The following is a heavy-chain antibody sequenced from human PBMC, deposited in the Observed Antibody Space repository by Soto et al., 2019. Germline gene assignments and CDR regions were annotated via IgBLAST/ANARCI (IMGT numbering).Heavy chain of an antibody. CDR3: ARVGGFGATTIDY. J-gene: IGHJ4*02. CDR1: GGSISSGGYS. D-gene: IGHD3-10*01. Sequence: SETLSLTCAVSGGSISSGGYSWSWIRQPPGKGLEWIGYIYYSGSTYYNPSLKSRVTISVDTSKNQFSLKLSSVTAADTAVYYCARVGGFGATTIDYWGQGTLVTVPS. V-gene: IGHV4-30-2*05. CDR2: IYYSGST.